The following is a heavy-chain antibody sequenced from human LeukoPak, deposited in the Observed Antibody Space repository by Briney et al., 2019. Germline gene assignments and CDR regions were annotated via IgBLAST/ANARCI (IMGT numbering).Heavy chain of an antibody. J-gene: IGHJ4*02. CDR1: GFTFSSYS. CDR3: ASSGGVAVDPIDY. Sequence: GGSLRLSCAASGFTFSSYSMNWVRQAPGKGVEWVSSISSSSSYIYYADSVKGRFTISRDNAKNSLYLQMNSLRAEDTAVYYCASSGGVAVDPIDYWGQGTLVTVSS. CDR2: ISSSSSYI. V-gene: IGHV3-21*01. D-gene: IGHD3-16*01.